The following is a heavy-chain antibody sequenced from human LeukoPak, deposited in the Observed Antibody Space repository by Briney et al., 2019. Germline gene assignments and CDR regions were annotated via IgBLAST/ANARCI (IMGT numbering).Heavy chain of an antibody. D-gene: IGHD2/OR15-2a*01. CDR1: GYMFTSHG. J-gene: IGHJ4*02. V-gene: IGHV1-46*01. CDR3: ASSGGPYFLDY. CDR2: INPSGGST. Sequence: ASVKVSCKSSGYMFTSHGIHWLRQAPGQGLEWMGIINPSGGSTSYAQKFQGRVTMTRDMSTSTVYMELSSLRSEDTAVYYCASSGGPYFLDYWGQGTLVTVSS.